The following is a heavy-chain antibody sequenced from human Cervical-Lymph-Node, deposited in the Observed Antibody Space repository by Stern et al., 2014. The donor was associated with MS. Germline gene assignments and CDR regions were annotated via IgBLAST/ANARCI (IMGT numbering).Heavy chain of an antibody. Sequence: DSGPAVVKPTPTLTLTFTLSVVSLNTSGVAVNRLRHPPGHGLEWLTLIFWDDDKQYSPSLKGRLSISKDTSKNQVVLRMTNMDPVDTGTYYCAHDLGYWGRGTLVIVSS. J-gene: IGHJ4*02. CDR3: AHDLGY. CDR1: VVSLNTSGVA. V-gene: IGHV2-5*02. CDR2: IFWDDDK. D-gene: IGHD1-26*01.